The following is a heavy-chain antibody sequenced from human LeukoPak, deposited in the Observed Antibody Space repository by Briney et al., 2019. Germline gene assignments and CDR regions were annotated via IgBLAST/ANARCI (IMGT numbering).Heavy chain of an antibody. V-gene: IGHV1-2*06. CDR3: ARDNLELRGNFDY. CDR1: GYTFTGYY. Sequence: ASVKVSCKASGYTFTGYYMHWVRQAPGQGLEWMGRINPNNGGTNYAQKFQGRVTMTGDTSISTAYMELSSLRSDDTAVYYCARDNLELRGNFDYWGQGTLVTVSS. J-gene: IGHJ4*02. CDR2: INPNNGGT. D-gene: IGHD1-7*01.